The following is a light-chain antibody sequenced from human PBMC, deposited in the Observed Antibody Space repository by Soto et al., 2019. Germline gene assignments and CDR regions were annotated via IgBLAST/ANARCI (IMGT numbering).Light chain of an antibody. V-gene: IGKV1-5*03. CDR3: QQSFSFPAT. J-gene: IGKJ4*01. CDR1: QSINGW. CDR2: KAS. Sequence: DIQLTQSPSTLSASVGDRVTITCRASQSINGWLAWYQQKPGQAPNLLIYKASTLESGVPSRFSGSGSGTEFTLTINSLQPEDFVTYFCQQSFSFPATFGGGTKV.